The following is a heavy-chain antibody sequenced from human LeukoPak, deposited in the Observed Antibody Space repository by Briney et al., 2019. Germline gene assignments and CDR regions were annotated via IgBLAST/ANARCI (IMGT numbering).Heavy chain of an antibody. V-gene: IGHV3-48*01. J-gene: IGHJ5*02. Sequence: GGSLRLFCAASGFTFSSYSMKWVRQAPGRGLEWVSYISSSSTIYYADSVKGRFTISRDNAKNSLYLQMNSLRAEDTAVYYCARYEAVAGWFDPWGQGTLVTVSS. D-gene: IGHD6-19*01. CDR3: ARYEAVAGWFDP. CDR2: ISSSSTI. CDR1: GFTFSSYS.